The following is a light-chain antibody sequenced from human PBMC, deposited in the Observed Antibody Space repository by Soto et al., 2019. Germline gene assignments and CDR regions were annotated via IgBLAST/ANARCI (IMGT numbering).Light chain of an antibody. V-gene: IGKV1-5*01. J-gene: IGKJ1*01. CDR1: QSISSW. Sequence: DIQMTQSPSTLSPHVVDRVNITCRASQSISSWLAWYQQKQGKAPKLMIYDDSSLESGVKSRFSGSGSGTEFTLTIRSLQPDEFATYYCQQYNSYSLTCGQGTKVGIK. CDR2: DDS. CDR3: QQYNSYSLT.